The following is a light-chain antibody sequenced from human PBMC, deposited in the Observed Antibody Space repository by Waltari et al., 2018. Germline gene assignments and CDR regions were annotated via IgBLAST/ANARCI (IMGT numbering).Light chain of an antibody. CDR2: DIN. Sequence: QSALTQPRSVSGSPGQSVTISCTGTTSDFGSYHYVSCYQHHPNPAPKLLIYDINKRPSGVPDHCSGSQSANTASLTISGLKAEDEADYYGGTNSYWVFGGGTKLTAL. V-gene: IGLV2-11*01. J-gene: IGLJ3*02. CDR3: GTNSYWV. CDR1: TSDFGSYHY.